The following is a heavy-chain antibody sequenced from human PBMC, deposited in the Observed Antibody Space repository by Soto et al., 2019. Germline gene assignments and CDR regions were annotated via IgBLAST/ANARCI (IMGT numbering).Heavy chain of an antibody. Sequence: QVQLQESGPGLVKPAETLSLTCTVSGGSISSYYWSWIRQPPGKGLEWIGYVYYTGSTNYNPSLKGRVTISLDPSKNRFSLRLSSVTAADTAVYYCARLQSLPAYWYLDFWGRGTLVTVSS. J-gene: IGHJ2*01. CDR1: GGSISSYY. V-gene: IGHV4-59*08. CDR2: VYYTGST. D-gene: IGHD4-4*01. CDR3: ARLQSLPAYWYLDF.